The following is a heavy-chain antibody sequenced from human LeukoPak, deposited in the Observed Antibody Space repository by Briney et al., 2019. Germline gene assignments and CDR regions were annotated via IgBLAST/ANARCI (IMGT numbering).Heavy chain of an antibody. CDR2: FDPEDGET. CDR3: ATEGGVRIGAFDI. V-gene: IGHV1-24*01. Sequence: ASVKASCKVSGYTLAELSMHWVRQAPGKGLEWMGGFDPEDGETIYAQKFQGRVTMTEDTSTDTAYMELSSLRSEDTAVYYCATEGGVRIGAFDIWGQGTMVTVSS. D-gene: IGHD1-1*01. J-gene: IGHJ3*02. CDR1: GYTLAELS.